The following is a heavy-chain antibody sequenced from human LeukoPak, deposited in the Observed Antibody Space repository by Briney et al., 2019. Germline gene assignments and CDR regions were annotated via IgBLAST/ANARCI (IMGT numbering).Heavy chain of an antibody. CDR2: ISRSGSTI. J-gene: IGHJ4*02. CDR3: ARDDIAAADSTCFDY. D-gene: IGHD6-13*01. V-gene: IGHV3-48*03. Sequence: GGSLRLSCAASGFTFSSYEMNWVRQAPGKGLEWVSYISRSGSTIYYADSVKGRFTISRDNAKNSLYLQMNSLRAEDTAVYYCARDDIAAADSTCFDYWGQGTLVTVSS. CDR1: GFTFSSYE.